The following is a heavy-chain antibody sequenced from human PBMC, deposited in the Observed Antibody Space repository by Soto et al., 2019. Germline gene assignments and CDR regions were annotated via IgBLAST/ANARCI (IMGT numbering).Heavy chain of an antibody. CDR1: GFTFDDDA. CDR2: INWNSGSI. D-gene: IGHD6-13*01. J-gene: IGHJ1*01. V-gene: IGHV3-9*01. CDR3: VKDESINWYSGHFRH. Sequence: EVQLVESGGGLVQPGRSLRLSCAASGFTFDDDAMHWVRQVPGKGLEWVSGINWNSGSIGYGDSVKGRFAISRDNAKHSLHLQMNSLSAEDTAFYYCVKDESINWYSGHFRHWGQGTLVTVSS.